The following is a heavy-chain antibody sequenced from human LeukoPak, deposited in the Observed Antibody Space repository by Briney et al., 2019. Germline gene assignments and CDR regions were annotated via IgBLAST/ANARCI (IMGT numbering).Heavy chain of an antibody. Sequence: GESLKVSCKASGYTFTSYGISWVRQAPGQGLEWMGWISAYNGNTNYAQKLQGRVTMTTDTSTSTAYMELRSLRSDDTAVYYCARWASGSYFGYYYYYMDVWGKGTTVTVSS. J-gene: IGHJ6*03. CDR3: ARWASGSYFGYYYYYMDV. CDR2: ISAYNGNT. V-gene: IGHV1-18*01. CDR1: GYTFTSYG. D-gene: IGHD1-26*01.